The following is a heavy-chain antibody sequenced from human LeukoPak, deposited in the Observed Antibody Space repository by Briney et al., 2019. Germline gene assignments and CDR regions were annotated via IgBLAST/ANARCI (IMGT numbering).Heavy chain of an antibody. CDR1: GGSISSSSYY. CDR3: ARTYGSEVVVDY. Sequence: PSETLSLTCTVSGGSISSSSYYWGWIRQPPGKGLGWIGSIYHSGSTYYNPSLKSRVTISVDTSKNQFSLKLSSVTAADTAVYYCARTYGSEVVVDYWGQGTLVTVSS. CDR2: IYHSGST. D-gene: IGHD6-19*01. V-gene: IGHV4-39*07. J-gene: IGHJ4*02.